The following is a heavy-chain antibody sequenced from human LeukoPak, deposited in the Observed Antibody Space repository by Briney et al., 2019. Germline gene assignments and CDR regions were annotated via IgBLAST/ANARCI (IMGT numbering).Heavy chain of an antibody. CDR1: GFTFSSYW. Sequence: PGGSLRLSCAASGFTFSSYWMSWVRQAPGKGLEWVANIKQDGSEKYYVDSVKGRFTISRDNAKNSLYLQMNSLRAEDTAVYYCARDAHVLRFLEYYMDVWGKGTTVTVSS. CDR2: IKQDGSEK. CDR3: ARDAHVLRFLEYYMDV. D-gene: IGHD3-3*01. V-gene: IGHV3-7*01. J-gene: IGHJ6*03.